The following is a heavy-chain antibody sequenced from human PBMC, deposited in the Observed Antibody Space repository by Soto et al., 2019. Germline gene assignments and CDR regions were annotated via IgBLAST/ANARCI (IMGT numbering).Heavy chain of an antibody. CDR3: AKELGYSSGYDYFDY. CDR2: ISGSGVST. J-gene: IGHJ4*02. CDR1: GFTFSSYA. D-gene: IGHD6-19*01. Sequence: EVQLLGSGGGLVQPGGSLRLSCAASGFTFSSYAMSWVRQAPGTGLEWVSGISGSGVSTHYADSVKGRFTISRDNSKNTLYLQLNSLRAEDTAAYYCAKELGYSSGYDYFDYWGQGTLVTVSS. V-gene: IGHV3-23*01.